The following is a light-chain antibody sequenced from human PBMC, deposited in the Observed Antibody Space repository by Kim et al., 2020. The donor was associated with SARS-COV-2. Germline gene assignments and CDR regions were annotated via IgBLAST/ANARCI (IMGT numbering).Light chain of an antibody. J-gene: IGLJ3*02. CDR1: NLGNKY. Sequence: SYELTQPPSVSVSPGQTASITCSGDNLGNKYASWYQQKPGQSPVLVIYQYSKRPSEIPARFSGSSSGNTATLTISGTQVTDEADYYCQAWDNSAWVFGGG. V-gene: IGLV3-1*01. CDR3: QAWDNSAWV. CDR2: QYS.